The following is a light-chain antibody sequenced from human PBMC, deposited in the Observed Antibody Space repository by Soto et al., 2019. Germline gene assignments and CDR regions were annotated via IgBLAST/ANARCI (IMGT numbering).Light chain of an antibody. V-gene: IGKV1-9*01. CDR3: QQLNSYPRT. Sequence: DIQLTQSPSFMNETVGDRVTNTCRASQGISSYLAWYQQKPGKAPKLLIYAASTLQSGVPSRFSGSGSGTEFTLTISSLQPEDFATYYCQQLNSYPRTFGGGTKWISN. J-gene: IGKJ4*01. CDR2: AAS. CDR1: QGISSY.